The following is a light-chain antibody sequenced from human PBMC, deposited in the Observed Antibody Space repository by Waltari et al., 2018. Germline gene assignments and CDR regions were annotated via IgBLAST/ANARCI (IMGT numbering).Light chain of an antibody. CDR1: QSVSSK. V-gene: IGKV3-15*01. CDR2: GAS. J-gene: IGKJ2*01. CDR3: QQYNYWPPA. Sequence: EIVMTQSPATLSVSPGERATISCRASQSVSSKLAWYQQKPGQAPRLLLFGASTRATGIPARFSGSGSGTEFILTISSLQSEDFAVYFCQQYNYWPPAFGQGTKLEIK.